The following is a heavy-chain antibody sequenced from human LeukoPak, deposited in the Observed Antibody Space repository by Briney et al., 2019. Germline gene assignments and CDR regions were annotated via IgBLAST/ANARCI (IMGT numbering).Heavy chain of an antibody. V-gene: IGHV3-9*01. CDR2: ISSNSENR. J-gene: IGHJ6*04. CDR3: AKDIGFGITMFRAMDV. CDR1: AFTVSNDY. Sequence: PGGSLRLSSAASAFTVSNDYMSWVRQAPGKGLEWVSGISSNSENRDYAESVKGRFTISREDDKNSLFLQMNSLKTEDTALYYCAKDIGFGITMFRAMDVWGKGTTVTISS. D-gene: IGHD3-10*01.